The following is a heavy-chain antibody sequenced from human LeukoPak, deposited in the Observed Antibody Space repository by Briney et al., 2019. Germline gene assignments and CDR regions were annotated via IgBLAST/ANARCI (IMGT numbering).Heavy chain of an antibody. J-gene: IGHJ4*02. D-gene: IGHD2-2*01. V-gene: IGHV3-7*01. CDR2: IKQDGSEK. Sequence: GGSLRLSCAASGFTFSSYWMSWVRQAPGKGLEWVANIKQDGSEKYYVDSVKGRFTVSRDNAKNSLYLQMNSLRAEDTALYYCARGRYCSRTSCENFDYWAQGTLVTVSS. CDR3: ARGRYCSRTSCENFDY. CDR1: GFTFSSYW.